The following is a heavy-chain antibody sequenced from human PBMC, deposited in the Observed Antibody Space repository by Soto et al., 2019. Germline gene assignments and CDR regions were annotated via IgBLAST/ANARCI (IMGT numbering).Heavy chain of an antibody. J-gene: IGHJ6*02. Sequence: QMQLQESGPGLVKPSGTLSLTCTVSGGSISSSDWWSWVRQPPGKGREWIGEIYYGGRINYNPSLRSRVTISLDKSKNQFSLSLSSVTAADTAVYFCARTDYNEYDAYGKDYGMDVWGQGATVTVSS. CDR3: ARTDYNEYDAYGKDYGMDV. CDR2: IYYGGRI. D-gene: IGHD3-10*01. V-gene: IGHV4-4*02. CDR1: GGSISSSDW.